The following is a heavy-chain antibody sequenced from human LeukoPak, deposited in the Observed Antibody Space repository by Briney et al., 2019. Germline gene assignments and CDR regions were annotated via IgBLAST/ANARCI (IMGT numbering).Heavy chain of an antibody. CDR3: AKGYGSGSYYPYYGKDV. V-gene: IGHV3-23*01. J-gene: IGHJ6*04. CDR1: GFTFSSYA. CDR2: ISGSGGST. D-gene: IGHD3-10*01. Sequence: GGSLRLSCAASGFTFSSYAMSWVRQAPGKGLEWVSAISGSGGSTYYANSVKGRFTISRDNSKNTLFLQMNSLTAEDTAVYYCAKGYGSGSYYPYYGKDVWGKGTTVTVSS.